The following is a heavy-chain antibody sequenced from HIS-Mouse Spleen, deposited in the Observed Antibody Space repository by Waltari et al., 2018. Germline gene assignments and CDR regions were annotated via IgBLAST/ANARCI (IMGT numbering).Heavy chain of an antibody. J-gene: IGHJ4*02. CDR3: AKASSGWLDY. CDR1: GFTFSSYG. V-gene: IGHV3-30*18. Sequence: HGQLVESGGGVVQPGRSLRLSCAASGFTFSSYGMHWVRQAPGKGLEWVAVISYDGSNKYYADSVKGRFTISRDNSKNTLYLQMNSLRAEDTAVYYCAKASSGWLDYWGQGTLVTVSS. CDR2: ISYDGSNK. D-gene: IGHD6-19*01.